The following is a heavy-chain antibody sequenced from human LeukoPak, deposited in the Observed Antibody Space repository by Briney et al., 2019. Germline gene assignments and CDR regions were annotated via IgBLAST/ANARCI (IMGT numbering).Heavy chain of an antibody. CDR3: ARAPTWFGELYFDY. CDR2: INHSGST. Sequence: SETLSLTCAVYGVSFSGYYWSWIRQPPGKGLEWIGEINHSGSTNYNPSLKSRVTISVDTSKNQFSLKLSSVTAADTAVYYCARAPTWFGELYFDYWGQGTLVTVSS. CDR1: GVSFSGYY. V-gene: IGHV4-34*01. J-gene: IGHJ4*02. D-gene: IGHD3-10*01.